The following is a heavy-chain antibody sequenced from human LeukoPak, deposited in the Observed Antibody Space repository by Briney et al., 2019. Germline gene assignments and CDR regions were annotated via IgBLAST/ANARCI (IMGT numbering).Heavy chain of an antibody. D-gene: IGHD3-22*01. Sequence: GGSLRLSCAASGFTFSDYYMSWVRQAPGKGLEWVGRIKSKTDGGTTDYAAPVKGRFTISRDDSKNTLYLQMNSLKTEDTAVYYCTTYPLTNYYYDSGGYLPNYWGQGTLVTVSS. CDR2: IKSKTDGGTT. CDR3: TTYPLTNYYYDSGGYLPNY. CDR1: GFTFSDYY. V-gene: IGHV3-15*01. J-gene: IGHJ4*02.